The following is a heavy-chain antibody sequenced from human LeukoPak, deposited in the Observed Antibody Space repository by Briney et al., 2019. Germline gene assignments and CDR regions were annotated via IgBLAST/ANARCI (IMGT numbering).Heavy chain of an antibody. CDR3: ARIIVVVPAAGLGWFDP. V-gene: IGHV4-34*01. D-gene: IGHD2-2*01. Sequence: PSETLSLTCAVYGGSFSGYYWSWIRQPPGKGLEWIGEINHSGSTNYNPSLKSRVTISVDTSKNQFSLKLSSVTAADTAVYYCARIIVVVPAAGLGWFDPWGQGTLVTVSS. CDR2: INHSGST. CDR1: GGSFSGYY. J-gene: IGHJ5*02.